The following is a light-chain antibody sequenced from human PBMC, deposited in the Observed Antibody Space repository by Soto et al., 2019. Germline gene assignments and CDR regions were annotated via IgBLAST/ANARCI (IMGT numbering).Light chain of an antibody. J-gene: IGLJ2*01. CDR1: SSDVGAYDY. CDR2: EVS. Sequence: QSALTQPASVSGSPGQSITISCTGTSSDVGAYDYVSWYQQHPGKAPKLIIYEVSNRPSGVSNRFSASKSGNTASLTISGLQAEDGADYSAISFPSRILVFAEGPKVTVL. V-gene: IGLV2-14*01. CDR3: ISFPSRILV.